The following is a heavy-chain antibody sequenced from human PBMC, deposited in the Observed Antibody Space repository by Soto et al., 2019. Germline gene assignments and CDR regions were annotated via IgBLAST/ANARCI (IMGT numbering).Heavy chain of an antibody. Sequence: PGGSLRLSCEASGFDFRSYAMHWVRQAPGKGLEWVGVISYDGGNIYYADSVKGRFTISRDNSKNTLYVQAKSLRPEDTAVYYCAKGILSATIAPYAMDVWGQGTTVTVSS. CDR2: ISYDGGNI. CDR3: AKGILSATIAPYAMDV. V-gene: IGHV3-30*18. J-gene: IGHJ6*02. D-gene: IGHD2-21*01. CDR1: GFDFRSYA.